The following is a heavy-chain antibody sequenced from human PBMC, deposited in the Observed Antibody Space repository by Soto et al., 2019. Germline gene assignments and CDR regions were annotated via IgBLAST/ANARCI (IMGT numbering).Heavy chain of an antibody. CDR3: ARLPKFYNNYDSRGPNWFDP. V-gene: IGHV5-51*01. Sequence: LQISWRGSGYNFTSYCIVWVRQMPGKGLEWMGIIYPGDSDTRYSPSFQGQVTISADKSISTAYLQWSSLKASDTAMYYCARLPKFYNNYDSRGPNWFDPWGQGTLVTVS. CDR1: GYNFTSYC. J-gene: IGHJ5*02. D-gene: IGHD3-22*01. CDR2: IYPGDSDT.